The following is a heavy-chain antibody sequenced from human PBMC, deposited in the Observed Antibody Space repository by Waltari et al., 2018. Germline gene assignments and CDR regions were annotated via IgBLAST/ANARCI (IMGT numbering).Heavy chain of an antibody. CDR2: IYSRWSK. CDR3: ARAPPGPTTYHNWFDA. CDR1: GASISSGSVY. Sequence: QVQLQESGPGLVKPSQTLSLTCTVSGASISSGSVYWRWIRQPAGKGRERIGRIYSRWSKNENPSLKMRVTRSLDRAKNQLTLKLTAVTAADTGVYYCARAPPGPTTYHNWFDAWGQGTLVTVSS. V-gene: IGHV4-61*02. J-gene: IGHJ5*02. D-gene: IGHD2-2*01.